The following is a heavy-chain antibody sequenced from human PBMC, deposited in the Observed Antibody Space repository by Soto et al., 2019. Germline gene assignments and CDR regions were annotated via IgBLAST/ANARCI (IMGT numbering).Heavy chain of an antibody. CDR2: IIPIFGTA. CDR3: ASVYPSIAARPSLYYYYSGMDV. D-gene: IGHD6-6*01. J-gene: IGHJ6*02. CDR1: GGTFSSYA. Sequence: SVKVSCKASGGTFSSYAISWVRQAPGQGLEWMGGIIPIFGTANYAQKFQGRVTITADESTSTAHMELSSLRSEDTAVYYCASVYPSIAARPSLYYYYSGMDVWGQGTTVTVSS. V-gene: IGHV1-69*13.